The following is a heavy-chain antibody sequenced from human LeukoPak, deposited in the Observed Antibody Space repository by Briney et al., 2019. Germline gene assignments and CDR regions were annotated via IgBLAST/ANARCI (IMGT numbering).Heavy chain of an antibody. CDR2: IISSSTYI. CDR3: ARDLRYCSSTSCYASYFDY. J-gene: IGHJ4*02. CDR1: GFTFSSYS. V-gene: IGHV3-21*01. Sequence: RASLRLSCAASGFTFSSYSMNWVRQAPGKGLEWVSSIISSSTYIYSADSVKGRFTISRDNAKNSLYLQMNSLRAEDTAVYYCARDLRYCSSTSCYASYFDYWGQGTLVTVS. D-gene: IGHD2-2*01.